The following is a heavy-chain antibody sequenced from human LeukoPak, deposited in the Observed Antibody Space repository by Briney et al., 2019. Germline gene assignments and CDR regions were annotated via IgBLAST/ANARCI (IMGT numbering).Heavy chain of an antibody. D-gene: IGHD5-24*01. V-gene: IGHV4-39*07. J-gene: IGHJ4*02. CDR1: GGSISSSSHY. CDR2: IYYSGTT. CDR3: ARAGPRRDGYNFDC. Sequence: PSETLSLTCSVSGGSISSSSHYWGWIRQPPGKGLEWIGNIYYSGTTSYNPSLKSRVTISLDTSKDQVSLNLNSVTSPDTAVYYCARAGPRRDGYNFDCWGQGTLVTVSS.